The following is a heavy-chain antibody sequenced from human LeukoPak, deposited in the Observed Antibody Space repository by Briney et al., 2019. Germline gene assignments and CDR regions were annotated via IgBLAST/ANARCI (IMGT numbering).Heavy chain of an antibody. CDR2: IKQDGSEK. Sequence: PGGSLRLSCAASGFTFSSYWMSWVRQAPGKGLEWVANIKQDGSEKYYVDSVKGRFTISRDNAKNSLYLQMNSLRAEDTAVYYCARDHGSSSWYALDYYYYGMDVWGQGTTVTVSS. J-gene: IGHJ6*02. CDR3: ARDHGSSSWYALDYYYYGMDV. V-gene: IGHV3-7*01. CDR1: GFTFSSYW. D-gene: IGHD6-13*01.